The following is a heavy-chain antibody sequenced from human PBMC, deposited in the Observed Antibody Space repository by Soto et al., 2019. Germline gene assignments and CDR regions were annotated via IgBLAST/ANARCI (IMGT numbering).Heavy chain of an antibody. J-gene: IGHJ5*02. D-gene: IGHD3-22*01. CDR3: ARVGPWVPYYYDSSPYTFENWFDP. CDR1: GGSISSGDYY. Sequence: SDPLSLPCTVSGGSISSGDYYRSWIRQPPGKGLEWIGYIYYSGSTYYNPSLNSRVTLSIDMTNNHVSLILNSVTAADTAVYYCARVGPWVPYYYDSSPYTFENWFDPWGQGTLVTVSS. V-gene: IGHV4-30-4*02. CDR2: IYYSGST.